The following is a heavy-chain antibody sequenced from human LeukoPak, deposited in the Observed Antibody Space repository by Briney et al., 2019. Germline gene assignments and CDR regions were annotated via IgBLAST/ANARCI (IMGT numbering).Heavy chain of an antibody. D-gene: IGHD4-17*01. CDR2: ISSTSTYI. J-gene: IGHJ3*02. CDR3: ASDDYGDYEDGFDI. V-gene: IGHV3-21*01. CDR1: GFTFRRAT. Sequence: GGSLRLSCVVSGFTFRRATMNWVRQAPGKGLEWVSSISSTSTYINYADSVKGRFTISRDNAKKSLYLQMNGLRGEDTAMYYCASDDYGDYEDGFDIWGQGTMVTVSS.